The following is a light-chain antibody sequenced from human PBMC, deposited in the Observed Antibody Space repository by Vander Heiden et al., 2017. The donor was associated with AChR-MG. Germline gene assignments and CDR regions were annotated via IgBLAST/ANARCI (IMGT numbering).Light chain of an antibody. J-gene: IGLJ7*01. CDR1: TSNIGSNT. Sequence: QSVLTQPPSASGTPGQRVTIPCSGSTSNIGSNTVNWYQQLPGTAPKLLMYSNNVRPSGVPDRFSGSKSGTSASLAVSGLQSEDEADYYCSAWDDSLNGPVFGGGTQLTVL. CDR3: SAWDDSLNGPV. CDR2: SNN. V-gene: IGLV1-44*01.